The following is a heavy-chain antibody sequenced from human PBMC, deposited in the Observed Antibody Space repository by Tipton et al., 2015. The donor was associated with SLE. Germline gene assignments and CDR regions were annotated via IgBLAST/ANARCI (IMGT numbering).Heavy chain of an antibody. V-gene: IGHV3-7*01. CDR2: INQDGSEK. CDR1: GLTFRSYW. D-gene: IGHD1-1*01. J-gene: IGHJ1*01. CDR3: ARGWTTLEG. Sequence: GSLRLSCATSGLTFRSYWMTWVRQAPGKGLEWVADINQDGSEKYYVESVKGRFTISRDNAKDSLYLQINNLRVDDTAVYYCARGWTTLEGWGQGTLVTVSS.